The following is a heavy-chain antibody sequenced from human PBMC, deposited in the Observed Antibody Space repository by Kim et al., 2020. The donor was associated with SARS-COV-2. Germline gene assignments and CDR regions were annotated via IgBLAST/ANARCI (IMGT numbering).Heavy chain of an antibody. D-gene: IGHD5-12*01. CDR3: ARERWLQPYFDY. J-gene: IGHJ4*02. CDR1: GGSVSSGSYY. V-gene: IGHV4-61*01. CDR2: IYYSGST. Sequence: SETLSLTCTVSGGSVSSGSYYWSWIRQPPGKGLEWIGYIYYSGSTNYNPSLKSRVTISVDTSKNQFSLKLSSVTAADTAVYYCARERWLQPYFDYWGQGTLVTVSS.